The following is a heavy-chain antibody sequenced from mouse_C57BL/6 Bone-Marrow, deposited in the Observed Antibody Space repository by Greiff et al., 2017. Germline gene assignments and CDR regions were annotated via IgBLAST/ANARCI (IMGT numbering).Heavy chain of an antibody. Sequence: QVQLQQSGAELVRPGASVTLSCKASGYTFTDYEMHWVKQTPVHGLEWIGAIDPETGGTAYNQKFKGKAILTADKSSSTAYMELRSLTSEDSAVYYYTGQLRYYFDYWGQGTTLTVSS. J-gene: IGHJ2*01. D-gene: IGHD3-2*02. V-gene: IGHV1-15*01. CDR2: IDPETGGT. CDR3: TGQLRYYFDY. CDR1: GYTFTDYE.